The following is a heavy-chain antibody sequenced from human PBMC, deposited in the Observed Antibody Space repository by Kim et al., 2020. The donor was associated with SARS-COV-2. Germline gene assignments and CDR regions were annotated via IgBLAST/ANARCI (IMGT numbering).Heavy chain of an antibody. V-gene: IGHV3-9*01. CDR3: AKGGSRWGWYYYGIDV. Sequence: GGSLRLSCAASGFTFDDYAMHWVRQAPGKGLEWVSGISWNSGSIGYADSVKGRFTISSDNAKNSLYLQMNSLRAEDTALYYCAKGGSRWGWYYYGIDVWGGRTTVTVSS. J-gene: IGHJ6*04. CDR2: ISWNSGSI. D-gene: IGHD6-13*01. CDR1: GFTFDDYA.